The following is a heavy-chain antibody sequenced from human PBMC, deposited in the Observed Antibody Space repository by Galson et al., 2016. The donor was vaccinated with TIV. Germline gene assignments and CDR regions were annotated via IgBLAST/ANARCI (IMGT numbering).Heavy chain of an antibody. D-gene: IGHD4-17*01. J-gene: IGHJ4*02. CDR1: GFIFDNAW. Sequence: SLRLSCAASGFIFDNAWMSWVRQAPGKGLEWVGRIKTKIDGGTSDYAAPVNGRFIISRDDSKTTLYLQMNSLKTEDTVIYYCATHYGDYWGYYFDYWGQGTLVTVSS. CDR2: IKTKIDGGTS. V-gene: IGHV3-15*01. CDR3: ATHYGDYWGYYFDY.